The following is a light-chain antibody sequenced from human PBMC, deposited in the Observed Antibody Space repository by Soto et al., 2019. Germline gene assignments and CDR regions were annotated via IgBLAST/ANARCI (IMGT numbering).Light chain of an antibody. CDR1: QSVSSN. CDR3: QQYNNWPPWT. Sequence: ENFMTQSPSTLSVSPVEIATLSCRASQSVSSNLAWYQQKPGQAPRLLIYGASTRATGIPARFSGSGSGTEFTLTISSLQSEDFAVYYCQQYNNWPPWTFGQGTKVDI. J-gene: IGKJ1*01. CDR2: GAS. V-gene: IGKV3-15*01.